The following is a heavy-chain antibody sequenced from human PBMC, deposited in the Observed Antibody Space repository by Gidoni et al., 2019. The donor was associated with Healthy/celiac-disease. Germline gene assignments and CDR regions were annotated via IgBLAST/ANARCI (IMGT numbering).Heavy chain of an antibody. V-gene: IGHV1-69*01. CDR1: GGTFSSYA. CDR2: IIPILGTA. Sequence: QVQLVQSGAEVKKPGSSVKVSCKASGGTFSSYAISWVRQAPGQGLEWMGGIIPILGTANYAQKFQGRVTITADESTSTAYMELSSLRSEDTAVYYCARQAPYSSSWYHNWFDPWGQGTLVTVSS. D-gene: IGHD6-13*01. J-gene: IGHJ5*02. CDR3: ARQAPYSSSWYHNWFDP.